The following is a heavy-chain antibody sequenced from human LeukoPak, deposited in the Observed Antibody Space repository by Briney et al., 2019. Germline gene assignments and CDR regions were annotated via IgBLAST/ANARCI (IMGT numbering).Heavy chain of an antibody. CDR1: GFTFSSYS. J-gene: IGHJ4*02. D-gene: IGHD3-16*01. Sequence: PGGSLRLSCAASGFTFSSYSINWVRQAPGKGLEWVSYISSSSSTLYYADSVKGRFTISRDNAKNSLYLQMNSLRAEDTAVYYCGRGAFDLVYWGQGTLVTVSS. CDR2: ISSSSSTL. CDR3: GRGAFDLVY. V-gene: IGHV3-48*01.